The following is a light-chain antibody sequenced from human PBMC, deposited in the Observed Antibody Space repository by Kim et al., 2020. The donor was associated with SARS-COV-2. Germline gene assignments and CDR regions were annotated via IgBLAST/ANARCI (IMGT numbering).Light chain of an antibody. CDR1: TGPVTSDHW. CDR2: DTS. CDR3: LLSESGTAV. V-gene: IGLV7-46*01. J-gene: IGLJ2*01. Sequence: PGGTISPTVDSTTGPVTSDHWPYWFQQKPCQAPRTLIYDTSSKHSWTPARFSGSLLGGKAALTLSGAQPEDGADYYCLLSESGTAVFGGGTQLTVL.